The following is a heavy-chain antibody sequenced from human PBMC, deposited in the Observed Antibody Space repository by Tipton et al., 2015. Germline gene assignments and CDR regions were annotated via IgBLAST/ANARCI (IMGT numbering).Heavy chain of an antibody. D-gene: IGHD3-3*01. V-gene: IGHV3-23*01. CDR2: ISESGGNT. CDR3: AKGADYDFYSVSTTFDQ. CDR1: GFTFSSYA. Sequence: GSLRLSCAASGFTFSSYAMNWVRQAPGKGLEWVSSISESGGNTDYADSVKGRFTISRDNSNSTLHLQMNSLRAEDTAMYYCAKGADYDFYSVSTTFDQWGQGTLVTVSS. J-gene: IGHJ4*02.